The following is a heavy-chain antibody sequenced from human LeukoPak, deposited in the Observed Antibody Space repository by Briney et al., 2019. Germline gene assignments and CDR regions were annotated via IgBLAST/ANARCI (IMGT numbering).Heavy chain of an antibody. J-gene: IGHJ4*02. V-gene: IGHV4-38-2*02. CDR2: FHHSGST. Sequence: SETLSLTCTVSGYSISSGYYWGWIRQSPGKRLEWIGFFHHSGSTNYNPSFKSRVTISADTSNNHFSLRLTSVTAADTAVYYCAGGWLPDKNDFWGQGTLVTVSA. D-gene: IGHD5-24*01. CDR3: AGGWLPDKNDF. CDR1: GYSISSGYY.